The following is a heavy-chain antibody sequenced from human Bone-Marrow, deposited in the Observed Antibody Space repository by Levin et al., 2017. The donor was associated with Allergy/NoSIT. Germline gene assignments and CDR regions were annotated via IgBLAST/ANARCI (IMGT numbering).Heavy chain of an antibody. Sequence: GGSLRLSCKASGYRFATYGIVWVRQAPGQGLEWVGWISGSNGNTKYAPKVQGRVTVTTDTSTNTVYMELRRLRYEDTAVYYCARDLRGADGVDVWGQGTTVTVSS. V-gene: IGHV1-18*01. CDR2: ISGSNGNT. J-gene: IGHJ6*02. CDR3: ARDLRGADGVDV. D-gene: IGHD6-19*01. CDR1: GYRFATYG.